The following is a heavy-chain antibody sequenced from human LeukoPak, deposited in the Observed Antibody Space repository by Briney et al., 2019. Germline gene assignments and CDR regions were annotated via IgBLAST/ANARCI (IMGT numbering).Heavy chain of an antibody. Sequence: SETLSLTCTVSGGSISSYYWSWIRQPPGKGLEWIGYIYYSGSTNYNPSLKSRVTISVDTSKNQFSLELSSVTAADTAVYYCARDRTSIDSSGYYPTYYFDYWGQGTLVTVSS. CDR1: GGSISSYY. CDR2: IYYSGST. CDR3: ARDRTSIDSSGYYPTYYFDY. V-gene: IGHV4-59*01. J-gene: IGHJ4*02. D-gene: IGHD3-22*01.